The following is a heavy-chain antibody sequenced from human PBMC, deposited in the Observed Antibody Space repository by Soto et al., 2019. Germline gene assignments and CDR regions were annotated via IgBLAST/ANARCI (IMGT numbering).Heavy chain of an antibody. Sequence: GGSLRLSCAASGFMFSDYGMHWVRQGPGKGLEWVAIIWYDGSSKYYSDSVKGRFTISRDNSNNTLYLQMNSLRVEDTAVYFCAREGAGAGSQDFWGQGPLVTVSS. CDR3: AREGAGAGSQDF. D-gene: IGHD6-19*01. CDR2: IWYDGSSK. V-gene: IGHV3-33*01. J-gene: IGHJ4*02. CDR1: GFMFSDYG.